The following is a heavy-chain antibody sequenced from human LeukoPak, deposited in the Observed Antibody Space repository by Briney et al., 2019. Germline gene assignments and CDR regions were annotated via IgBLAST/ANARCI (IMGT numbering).Heavy chain of an antibody. Sequence: GSSVKVSCKVSGYTLTEFSMHWVRQAPGKGLEWMGGFDPENGETIYAQNFQGRVTMTEDTSTDTAYIELSSLRSDDTAVYYCAISPGLLYSTFDYWGQGTLVTVSS. J-gene: IGHJ4*02. V-gene: IGHV1-24*01. D-gene: IGHD2/OR15-2a*01. CDR3: AISPGLLYSTFDY. CDR1: GYTLTEFS. CDR2: FDPENGET.